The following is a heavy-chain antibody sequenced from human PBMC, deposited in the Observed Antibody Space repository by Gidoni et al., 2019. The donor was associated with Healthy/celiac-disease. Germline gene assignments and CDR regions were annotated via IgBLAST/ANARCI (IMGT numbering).Heavy chain of an antibody. Sequence: QVQLVASGGGVVQPGRSRRPSWQASGITFRSYGMPGVRQAPGKGLEWVAVISYDGSNKYYADSVKGRFTISRDNSKNTLYLQMNSLRAEDTAVYYCANHQGQQRSFYGMDVWGQGTTVTVSS. CDR1: GITFRSYG. CDR3: ANHQGQQRSFYGMDV. V-gene: IGHV3-30*18. CDR2: ISYDGSNK. J-gene: IGHJ6*02. D-gene: IGHD6-13*01.